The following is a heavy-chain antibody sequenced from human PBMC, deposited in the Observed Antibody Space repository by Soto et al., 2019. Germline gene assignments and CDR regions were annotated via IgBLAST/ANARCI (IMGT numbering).Heavy chain of an antibody. D-gene: IGHD3-22*01. CDR2: ISSSSSYI. CDR1: GFTFSSYS. V-gene: IGHV3-21*03. Sequence: GGSLRLSCAASGFTFSSYSMNWVRQAPGKGLEWVSSISSSSSYIYYADSVKGRFTISRDDSKNTLYLQMNSLKTEDTAVYYCTTVAYYYDSSGYSDYWGQGTLVTVSS. J-gene: IGHJ4*02. CDR3: TTVAYYYDSSGYSDY.